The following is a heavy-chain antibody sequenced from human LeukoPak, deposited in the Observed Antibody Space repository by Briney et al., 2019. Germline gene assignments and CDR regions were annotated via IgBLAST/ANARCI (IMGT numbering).Heavy chain of an antibody. CDR2: ISSNGDNT. CDR3: VRGTGY. Sequence: PGGSLRLSCSVSGFTFSTNVMHCVRQAPGKGLEYVSAISSNGDNTYYADSVKGRFTISRDNSKNTLYLQMSSLRADDTAVYYCVRGTGYWGQGTLVTVSS. J-gene: IGHJ4*02. V-gene: IGHV3-64D*06. CDR1: GFTFSTNV.